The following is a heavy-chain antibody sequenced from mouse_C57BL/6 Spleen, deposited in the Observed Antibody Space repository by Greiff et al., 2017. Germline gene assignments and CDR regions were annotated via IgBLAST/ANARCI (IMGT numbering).Heavy chain of an antibody. V-gene: IGHV1-53*01. J-gene: IGHJ2*01. CDR3: ARCPLYDGYYVTFVDY. Sequence: VQLQQPGTELVKPGASVKLSCKASGYTFTSYWMHWVKQRPGQGLEWIGNINPSNGGTNYNEKFKSKATLTVDKSSSTAYMQLSSLTSEDSAVYDCARCPLYDGYYVTFVDYWGQGTTLTVSS. CDR2: INPSNGGT. D-gene: IGHD2-3*01. CDR1: GYTFTSYW.